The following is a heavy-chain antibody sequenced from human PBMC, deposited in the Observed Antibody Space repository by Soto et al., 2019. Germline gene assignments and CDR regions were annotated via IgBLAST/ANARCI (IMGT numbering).Heavy chain of an antibody. J-gene: IGHJ4*02. CDR3: ARQIYAPDTGPNFQYHFDS. D-gene: IGHD5-18*01. V-gene: IGHV5-10-1*01. Sequence: GESLKISCKGSGYSFAGYWITWVRQKPGKGLEWMGRIDPSDSQTYYSPSFRGHVTISVTKSITTVFLQWSSLRASDTAMYYCARQIYAPDTGPNFQYHFDSWGQGTPVTVSS. CDR1: GYSFAGYW. CDR2: IDPSDSQT.